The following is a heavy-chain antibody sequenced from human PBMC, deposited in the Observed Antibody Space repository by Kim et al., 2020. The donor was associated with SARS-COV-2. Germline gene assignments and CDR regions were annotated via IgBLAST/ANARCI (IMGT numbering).Heavy chain of an antibody. J-gene: IGHJ6*02. CDR3: ARDRSGGGGGYYYGMDV. D-gene: IGHD6-19*01. CDR1: GFTFSSYA. Sequence: GGSLRLSCAASGFTFSSYAMHWVRQAPAKGLEWVAVISYDGSNKYYADSVKGRFTISRDNSKNTLYLQMNSLRAEDTAVYYCARDRSGGGGGYYYGMDVWGQGTTVTVSS. V-gene: IGHV3-30-3*01. CDR2: ISYDGSNK.